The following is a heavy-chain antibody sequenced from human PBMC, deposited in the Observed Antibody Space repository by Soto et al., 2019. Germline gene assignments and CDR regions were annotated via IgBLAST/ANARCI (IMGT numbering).Heavy chain of an antibody. J-gene: IGHJ6*02. D-gene: IGHD3-10*01. CDR2: ISSSGDTT. Sequence: GGSLRLSCAASGFTFNNYGMTWVRQAPGKGLEWVSGISSSGDTTYYADSVKGRLTISRDNSKNTLYLQMSSLRAEDTAVYYCASEYGSGSYGYYYGMDVWGQGTTVTVSS. CDR1: GFTFNNYG. CDR3: ASEYGSGSYGYYYGMDV. V-gene: IGHV3-23*01.